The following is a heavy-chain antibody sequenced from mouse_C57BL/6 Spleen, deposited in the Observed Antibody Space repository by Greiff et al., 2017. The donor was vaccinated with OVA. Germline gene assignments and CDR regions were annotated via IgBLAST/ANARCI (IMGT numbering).Heavy chain of an antibody. CDR3: AREFLLPWFAY. J-gene: IGHJ3*01. CDR1: GYTFTSYW. V-gene: IGHV1-72*01. Sequence: QVQLQQSGPELVKPGASVKLSCKASGYTFTSYWMHWVKQRPGRGLEWIGWIDPNSGGTKYNEKFKSKATLTVDKPSSTAYMQLSSLTSEDSAVYYCAREFLLPWFAYWGQGTLVTVSA. D-gene: IGHD1-1*01. CDR2: IDPNSGGT.